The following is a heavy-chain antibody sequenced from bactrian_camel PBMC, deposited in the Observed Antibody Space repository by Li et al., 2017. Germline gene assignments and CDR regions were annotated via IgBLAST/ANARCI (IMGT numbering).Heavy chain of an antibody. D-gene: IGHD3*01. CDR1: GLTGSRTC. Sequence: HVQLVESGGGLVQPGESLRLSCAASGLTGSRTCMAWFRQAPGKEREGVVHIHRGGGTLYADSVKGRFTISKDSIKNILYLQMNALKPEDTTMYYCAAGLPGANRCSDHWGQGTQVTVS. V-gene: IGHV3S57*01. J-gene: IGHJ4*01. CDR2: IHRGGGT. CDR3: AAGLPGANRCSDH.